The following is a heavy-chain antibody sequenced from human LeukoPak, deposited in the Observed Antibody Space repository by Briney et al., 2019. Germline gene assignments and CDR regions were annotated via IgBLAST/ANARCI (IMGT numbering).Heavy chain of an antibody. Sequence: PSETLSLTCTVSGGSISSSSYYWGWIRQPPGKGLEWIGSIYHSGSTYYNPSLKSRVTISVDTSKNQFSLKLSSVTAADTAVYYCARIDYGSGSYSDYWGQGTLVTVSS. CDR2: IYHSGST. CDR1: GGSISSSSYY. CDR3: ARIDYGSGSYSDY. V-gene: IGHV4-39*07. D-gene: IGHD3-10*01. J-gene: IGHJ4*02.